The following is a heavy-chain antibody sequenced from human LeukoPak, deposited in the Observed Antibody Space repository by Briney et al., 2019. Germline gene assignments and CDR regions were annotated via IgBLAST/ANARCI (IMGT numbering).Heavy chain of an antibody. CDR3: ARHKVGEIQLCDY. CDR1: GGSISSYY. J-gene: IGHJ4*02. Sequence: SETLSLTCTVSGGSISSYYWSWIRQPPGKGLEWIGEINHSGSTYYNPSLRSRVTISVDTSKNQFSLKLSSLTAADTAVYYCARHKVGEIQLCDYWGQGTLVTVSS. CDR2: INHSGST. V-gene: IGHV4-34*01. D-gene: IGHD5-18*01.